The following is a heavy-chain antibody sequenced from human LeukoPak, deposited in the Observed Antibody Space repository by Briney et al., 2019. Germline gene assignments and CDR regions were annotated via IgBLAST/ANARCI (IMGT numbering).Heavy chain of an antibody. Sequence: SETLSLTCTVSGGSISSGSYYWSWIRQPAGKGLEWIGRIYTSGSTNYNPSLKSRVTISVDTSKNQFSLKLSSVTAADTAVHYCARDRHKLVDIVAGILDYWGQGTLVTVSS. V-gene: IGHV4-61*02. J-gene: IGHJ4*02. CDR1: GGSISSGSYY. CDR2: IYTSGST. CDR3: ARDRHKLVDIVAGILDY. D-gene: IGHD5-12*01.